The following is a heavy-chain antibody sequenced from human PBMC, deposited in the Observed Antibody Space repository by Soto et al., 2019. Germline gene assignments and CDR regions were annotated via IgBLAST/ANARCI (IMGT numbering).Heavy chain of an antibody. Sequence: EVQLLESGGGLVQPGGSLRLSCVASGFTFSNYAMNWVRQAPGKGLEWISAISGGGVNTYYADSVKGRISVSRDNSKSTLYLHIDSLRAADTAVYYCAKDIAPNRYDSSGDPFDVWGQGTKVTVSS. J-gene: IGHJ3*01. D-gene: IGHD3-22*01. CDR1: GFTFSNYA. CDR3: AKDIAPNRYDSSGDPFDV. V-gene: IGHV3-23*01. CDR2: ISGGGVNT.